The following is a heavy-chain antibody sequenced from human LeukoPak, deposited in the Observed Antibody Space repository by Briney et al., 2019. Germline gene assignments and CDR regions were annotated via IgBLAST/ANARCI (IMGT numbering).Heavy chain of an antibody. CDR2: IYYSGST. V-gene: IGHV4-59*01. J-gene: IGHJ4*02. CDR3: ARAPGYSNYVDY. D-gene: IGHD4-11*01. Sequence: PSETLSLTCTVSGGSISSYYWSWIRQPPGKGLEWIGYIYYSGSTNYNPSLKSRVTISVDTSKNQCSLKLSSVTAADTAVYYGARAPGYSNYVDYWGQGTLVTVSS. CDR1: GGSISSYY.